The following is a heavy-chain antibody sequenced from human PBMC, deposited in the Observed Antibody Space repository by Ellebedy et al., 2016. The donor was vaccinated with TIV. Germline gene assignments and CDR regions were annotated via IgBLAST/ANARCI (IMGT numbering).Heavy chain of an antibody. V-gene: IGHV3-7*01. CDR1: GSSFSTYW. CDR3: AGGGGYLFYFDY. J-gene: IGHJ4*02. D-gene: IGHD2-15*01. Sequence: GESLKISXVDSGSSFSTYWMSWVRQSPGKGLEWVANINPDGSDKYYVDSLKGRFDISRDNAKNSLFLEMNSLRAEDTAVYYCAGGGGYLFYFDYWGQGTLVTVSS. CDR2: INPDGSDK.